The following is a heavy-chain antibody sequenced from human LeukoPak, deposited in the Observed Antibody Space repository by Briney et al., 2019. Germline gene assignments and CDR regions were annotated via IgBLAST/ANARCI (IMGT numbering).Heavy chain of an antibody. CDR3: AKKVVVGATSPYSDFQD. Sequence: RGSLRLSCVASGFTFSSYAMSWVRQAPGKGLEWASAISGSGVTTHYAGSVKGRFSISRDNSKNTLYLQMNSLRAEDTALYYCAKKVVVGATSPYSDFQDWGQGTLVTVSS. V-gene: IGHV3-23*01. D-gene: IGHD1-26*01. J-gene: IGHJ1*01. CDR1: GFTFSSYA. CDR2: ISGSGVTT.